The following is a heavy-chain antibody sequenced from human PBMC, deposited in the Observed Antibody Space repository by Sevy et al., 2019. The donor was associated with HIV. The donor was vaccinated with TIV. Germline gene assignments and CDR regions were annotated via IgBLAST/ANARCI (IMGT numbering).Heavy chain of an antibody. CDR2: INHSGST. V-gene: IGHV4-34*01. J-gene: IGHJ3*02. CDR3: ARGRGYRAAICTQRNAFDI. D-gene: IGHD2-2*02. CDR1: GGSFSGYY. Sequence: SETLSLTCAVYGGSFSGYYWSWIRQPPGKGLEWIGEINHSGSTNYNPSLKSRVTISVDTSKNQFSLKRSSVTAADTAVSYCARGRGYRAAICTQRNAFDIWGQGTMVTVSS.